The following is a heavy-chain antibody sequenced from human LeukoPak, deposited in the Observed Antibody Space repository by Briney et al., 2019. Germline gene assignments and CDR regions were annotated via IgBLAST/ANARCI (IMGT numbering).Heavy chain of an antibody. D-gene: IGHD3-16*01. V-gene: IGHV4-4*07. CDR3: SRLIPVYRSSNYGFYFDY. CDR1: GGSISSYY. CDR2: IYNSGST. Sequence: SETLTLTCTVSGGSISSYYWSWIRQPAGKGLEWIGYIYNSGSTNYNPSLKSRVTMSVDTSKKQFSLRLSSVTAADTAVYYCSRLIPVYRSSNYGFYFDYWGQGTLVTVSS. J-gene: IGHJ4*02.